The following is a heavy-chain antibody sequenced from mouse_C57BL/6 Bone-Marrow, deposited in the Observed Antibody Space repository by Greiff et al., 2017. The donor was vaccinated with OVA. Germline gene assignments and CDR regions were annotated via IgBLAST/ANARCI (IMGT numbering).Heavy chain of an antibody. Sequence: VQGVESGPELVKPGASVKISCKASGYAFSSSWMNWVKQRPGKGLEWIGRIYPGDGDTNYNGKFKGKATLTADKSSSTAYMQLSSLTSEDSAVYFCAREGGNYVFYAMDYWGQGTSVTVSS. CDR1: GYAFSSSW. CDR2: IYPGDGDT. D-gene: IGHD2-1*01. CDR3: AREGGNYVFYAMDY. V-gene: IGHV1-82*01. J-gene: IGHJ4*01.